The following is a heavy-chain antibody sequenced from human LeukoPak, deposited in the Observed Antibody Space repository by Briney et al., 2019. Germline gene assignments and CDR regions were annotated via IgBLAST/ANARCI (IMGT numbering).Heavy chain of an antibody. D-gene: IGHD3-10*01. J-gene: IGHJ5*02. Sequence: SETLSLTCTVSGGSISSYYWSWIRQPPGKGLEWIGYIYYSGSTNYNPSLKSRVTISVDTSKNQFSLKLSSVTAADTAVYYCARHANYGSGSWDHRWFDPWGQGTLVTVSS. V-gene: IGHV4-59*08. CDR3: ARHANYGSGSWDHRWFDP. CDR1: GGSISSYY. CDR2: IYYSGST.